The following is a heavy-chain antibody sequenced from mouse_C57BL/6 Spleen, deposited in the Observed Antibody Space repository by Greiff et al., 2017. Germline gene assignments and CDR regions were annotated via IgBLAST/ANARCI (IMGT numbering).Heavy chain of an antibody. D-gene: IGHD4-1*01. V-gene: IGHV5-17*01. CDR2: ISSGSSNI. J-gene: IGHJ3*01. CDR1: GFTFSDYG. Sequence: EVKVEESGGGLVKPGGSLKFSCAASGFTFSDYGMHWVRQAPEKGLEWVAYISSGSSNIYYADTVKGRFTISRDNAKNTLFLQMTSLRSEDTAMYYCAGLGRGAYWGQGTLVTVSA. CDR3: AGLGRGAY.